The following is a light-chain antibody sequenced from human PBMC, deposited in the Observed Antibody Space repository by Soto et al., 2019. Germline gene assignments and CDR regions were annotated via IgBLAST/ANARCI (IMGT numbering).Light chain of an antibody. CDR2: DAS. Sequence: EIVLTQSPATLSLSPGERVTLSCRASQSVSSYLAWYQQKPGQAPRLLIYDASNRATGIPARFSGSGSGTDVTVTISSLEPEDFAVYYCQQRNNWPSWTFGQGTKVEIK. J-gene: IGKJ1*01. V-gene: IGKV3-11*01. CDR1: QSVSSY. CDR3: QQRNNWPSWT.